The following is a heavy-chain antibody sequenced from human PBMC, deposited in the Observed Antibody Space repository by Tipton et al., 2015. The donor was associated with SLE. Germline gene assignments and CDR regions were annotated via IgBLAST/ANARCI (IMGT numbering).Heavy chain of an antibody. Sequence: LRLSCTVSGGSISSYYWSWTRLPPGKGLEWIGCIYYSGNTNYNPSLKSRVTISVDTSKNQFSLNLSSVTAADTAVYYCVRDRGVTGYFDYWGQGLLVTVSS. J-gene: IGHJ4*02. CDR2: IYYSGNT. CDR1: GGSISSYY. CDR3: VRDRGVTGYFDY. V-gene: IGHV4-59*01. D-gene: IGHD3-10*01.